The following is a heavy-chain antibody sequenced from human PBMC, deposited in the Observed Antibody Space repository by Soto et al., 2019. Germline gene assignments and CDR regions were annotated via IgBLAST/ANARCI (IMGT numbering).Heavy chain of an antibody. CDR3: ARINTNSYGIDY. CDR2: INAGNGKT. V-gene: IGHV1-3*01. Sequence: ASVKVSCKASGYTFTSYAMHWVRQAPGQRLEWMGWINAGNGKTKCSQELHGRVAISRDTCASTGYMELSSLTFEDTAVYYCARINTNSYGIDYWGQGTLVTVS. J-gene: IGHJ4*02. CDR1: GYTFTSYA. D-gene: IGHD5-18*01.